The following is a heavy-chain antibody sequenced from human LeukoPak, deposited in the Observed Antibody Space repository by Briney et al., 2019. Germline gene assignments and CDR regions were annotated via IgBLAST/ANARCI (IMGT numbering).Heavy chain of an antibody. J-gene: IGHJ4*02. CDR3: AKTTTGYGSGRFPGWPVDY. CDR2: IFGSGGST. CDR1: GFTFSSYA. V-gene: IGHV3-23*01. Sequence: GGSLRLSCAASGFTFSSYAMSWVRQAPGKGLEWVSGIFGSGGSTHYADSVKGRFTISRDNSKNTVYLQMNSLRAEDTAVYYCAKTTTGYGSGRFPGWPVDYWGQGTLVTVSS. D-gene: IGHD6-19*01.